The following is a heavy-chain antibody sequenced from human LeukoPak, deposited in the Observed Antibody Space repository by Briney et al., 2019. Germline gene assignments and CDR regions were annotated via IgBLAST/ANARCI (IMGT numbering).Heavy chain of an antibody. CDR1: GFTFSSYS. V-gene: IGHV3-33*08. J-gene: IGHJ6*02. Sequence: GGSLRLSCAASGFTFSSYSMHWVRQAPGKGLEWVAVIWYDGSNRYYADSVKGRFTISRDNSKNTLYLQMNSLRAEDTAVYYCARDAQGMDVWGQGTTVTVSS. CDR2: IWYDGSNR. CDR3: ARDAQGMDV.